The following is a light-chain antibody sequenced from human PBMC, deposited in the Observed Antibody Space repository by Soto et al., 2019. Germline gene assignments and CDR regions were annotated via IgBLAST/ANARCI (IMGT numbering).Light chain of an antibody. Sequence: QSVLTQPPSVSEAPRQRVTISCSGSSSNIGNNAVNWYQQLPGKAPKLLIYYDDLLPSGVSDRFSGSKSGTSASLAISGLQSEDEADYYCAAWDDSLNGPRVVFGGGTQLTVL. CDR2: YDD. V-gene: IGLV1-36*01. CDR3: AAWDDSLNGPRVV. CDR1: SSNIGNNA. J-gene: IGLJ2*01.